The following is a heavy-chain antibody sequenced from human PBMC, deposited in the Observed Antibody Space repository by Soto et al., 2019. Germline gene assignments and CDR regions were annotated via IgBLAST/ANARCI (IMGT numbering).Heavy chain of an antibody. Sequence: PGGSLRLGCSASGFAFSSYAMHWVRQTPGKGLEYVSAISPQGGSTYYADSVKGRFTISRDDSKNTVYLQMSSLRPDDTAVYYCVNMMIARGAFDFWGQGTLVTVSS. D-gene: IGHD2-21*01. CDR1: GFAFSSYA. CDR2: ISPQGGST. CDR3: VNMMIARGAFDF. J-gene: IGHJ4*02. V-gene: IGHV3-64D*06.